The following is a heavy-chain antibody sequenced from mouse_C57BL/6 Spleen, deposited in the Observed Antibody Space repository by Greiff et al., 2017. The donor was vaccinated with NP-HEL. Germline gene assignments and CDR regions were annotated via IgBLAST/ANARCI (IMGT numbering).Heavy chain of an antibody. D-gene: IGHD1-1*01. CDR3: ARRTAVGYYFDY. V-gene: IGHV1-69*01. Sequence: QVQLQQPGAELVMPGASVKLSCKASGYTFTSYWMHWVKQRPGQGLEWIGEIDPSDSYTNYNQKFKGKSTLTVDKSSSTAYMQLSSLTSEDSAVYYCARRTAVGYYFDYWGQGTTLTVSS. CDR1: GYTFTSYW. J-gene: IGHJ2*01. CDR2: IDPSDSYT.